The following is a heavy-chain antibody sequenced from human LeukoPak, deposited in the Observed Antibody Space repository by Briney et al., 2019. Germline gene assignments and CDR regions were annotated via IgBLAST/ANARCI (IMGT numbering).Heavy chain of an antibody. J-gene: IGHJ4*02. Sequence: PGGSLRLSCAASGFTFSSYGMHWVRQAPGKGLEWVAVISYDGSNKYYADSVKGRFTISRDNSKNTLYLQMNSLRAEDTAVYYCAKDANLRRYYDFWSFDYWGREPWSPSPQ. CDR3: AKDANLRRYYDFWSFDY. CDR1: GFTFSSYG. D-gene: IGHD3-3*01. CDR2: ISYDGSNK. V-gene: IGHV3-30*18.